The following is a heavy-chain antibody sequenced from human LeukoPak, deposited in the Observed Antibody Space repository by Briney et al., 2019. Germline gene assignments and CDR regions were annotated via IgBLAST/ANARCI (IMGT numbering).Heavy chain of an antibody. J-gene: IGHJ3*02. CDR3: AKDRVLWFGENAFDI. CDR2: ISGSGGST. D-gene: IGHD3-10*01. CDR1: GFTFSSYA. Sequence: GGSLKLSCVASGFTFSSYAMSWVRQAPGKGLEWVSAISGSGGSTYYADSVKGRFTISRDNSKNTLYLQMNSLRAEDTAVYYCAKDRVLWFGENAFDIWGQGTMVTVSS. V-gene: IGHV3-23*01.